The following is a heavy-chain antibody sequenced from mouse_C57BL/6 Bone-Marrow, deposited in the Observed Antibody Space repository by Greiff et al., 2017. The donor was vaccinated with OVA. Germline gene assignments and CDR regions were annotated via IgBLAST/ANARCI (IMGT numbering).Heavy chain of an antibody. D-gene: IGHD1-1*01. V-gene: IGHV1-55*01. J-gene: IGHJ3*01. CDR3: AIYYYGSSPAWFAY. Sequence: QVQLQQPGAELVKPGASVKMSCKASGYTFTSYWITWVKQRPGQGLEWIGDIYPGSGSTNYNEKFKSKATLTVDTSSSTAYMQLSSLPSEDSAVYYCAIYYYGSSPAWFAYWGQGTLVTVSA. CDR1: GYTFTSYW. CDR2: IYPGSGST.